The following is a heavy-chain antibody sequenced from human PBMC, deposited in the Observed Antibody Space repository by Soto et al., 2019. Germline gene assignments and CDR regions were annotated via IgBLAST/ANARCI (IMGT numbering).Heavy chain of an antibody. CDR3: ARELSYSSRAPFGY. J-gene: IGHJ4*02. Sequence: GSLRLSCAASGFTFSSYAMHWVRQAPGKGLEWVAVISYDGSNKYYADSVKGRFTISRDNSKNTLYLQMNSLRAEDTAVYYCARELSYSSRAPFGYWGQGTLVTVSS. D-gene: IGHD6-13*01. V-gene: IGHV3-30-3*01. CDR2: ISYDGSNK. CDR1: GFTFSSYA.